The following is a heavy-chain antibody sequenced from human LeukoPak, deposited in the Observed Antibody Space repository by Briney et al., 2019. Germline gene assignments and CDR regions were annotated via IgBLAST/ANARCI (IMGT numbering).Heavy chain of an antibody. D-gene: IGHD3-10*01. CDR1: GFTFSSYA. V-gene: IGHV3-30*04. CDR2: ISYDGSNK. Sequence: PGGSLRLSCAASGFTFSSYAMHWVRQAPGKGLEWVAVISYDGSNKYYADSVKGRFSISRDNAKNSLYLQMNSLRAEDTAVYYCARAITMVRGVILGYWGQGTLVTVSS. CDR3: ARAITMVRGVILGY. J-gene: IGHJ4*02.